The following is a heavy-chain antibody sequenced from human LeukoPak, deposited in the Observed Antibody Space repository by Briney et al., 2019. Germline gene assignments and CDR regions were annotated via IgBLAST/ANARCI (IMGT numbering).Heavy chain of an antibody. CDR2: INPSVSST. D-gene: IGHD2-15*01. J-gene: IGHJ4*02. V-gene: IGHV1-46*01. CDR3: AKGYCTGASCYVLDS. CDR1: GYDFTTNY. Sequence: ASVKVSCKASGYDFTTNYIHWVRQAPGQGLEWMGTINPSVSSTTYGQRFRGRVTMTSDTSTATVYMDLGSLTSEDTAIYHCAKGYCTGASCYVLDSWGQGTLVTVSS.